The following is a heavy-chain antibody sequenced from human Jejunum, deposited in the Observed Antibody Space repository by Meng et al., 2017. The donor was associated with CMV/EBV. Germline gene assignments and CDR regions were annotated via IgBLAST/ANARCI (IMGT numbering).Heavy chain of an antibody. CDR2: ISSSGDNT. V-gene: IGHV3-23*01. CDR3: ATHYDFWSGYYDY. Sequence: SGFTFNSYAMTWVRQAPGKGLKWVSTISSSGDNTYYADSVKGRFTISRDNSKNTLYLQMNSLRAEDTAVYYCATHYDFWSGYYDYWGQGTRVTVSS. CDR1: GFTFNSYA. D-gene: IGHD3-3*01. J-gene: IGHJ4*02.